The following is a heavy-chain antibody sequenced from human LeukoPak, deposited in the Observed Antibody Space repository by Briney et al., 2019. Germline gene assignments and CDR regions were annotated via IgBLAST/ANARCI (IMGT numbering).Heavy chain of an antibody. Sequence: SETLSLTCTVSGYSISSGYYWGWIRQPPGKGLEWIGSIYHSGSTYYDPSLKSRVTISVDTSKNQFSLKLSSVTAADTAVYYCARVATTVTPRRAAFDIWGQGTMVTVSS. CDR2: IYHSGST. J-gene: IGHJ3*02. D-gene: IGHD4-17*01. CDR1: GYSISSGYY. CDR3: ARVATTVTPRRAAFDI. V-gene: IGHV4-38-2*02.